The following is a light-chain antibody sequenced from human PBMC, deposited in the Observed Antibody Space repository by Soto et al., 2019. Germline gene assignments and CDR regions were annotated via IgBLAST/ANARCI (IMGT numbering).Light chain of an antibody. J-gene: IGLJ2*01. CDR3: QSYDSSLSGSV. V-gene: IGLV1-40*01. Sequence: QSVLTQPPSVSGAPGQRVTISCTGSSSNIGAGYDVHWYQHLPGTAPKLLIYGNSNRPSGVPDRFSGSQSGISASLAITGLQAEDEAEYYCQSYDSSLSGSVFGGGTKVTVL. CDR2: GNS. CDR1: SSNIGAGYD.